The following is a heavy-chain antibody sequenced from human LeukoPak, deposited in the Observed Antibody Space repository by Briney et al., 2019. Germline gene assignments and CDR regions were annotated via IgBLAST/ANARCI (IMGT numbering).Heavy chain of an antibody. D-gene: IGHD6-13*01. CDR1: GYTFTNYL. CDR3: TREGAAEAKNFDY. CDR2: INPRRGST. V-gene: IGHV1-46*01. J-gene: IGHJ4*02. Sequence: ASVKVSCKISGYTFTNYLIHWVRQAPGLGHEWMGIINPRRGSTRYAQKFQDRVVVTRDTSTSTVYMELSSLRSDDTAVYYCTREGAAEAKNFDYWGQGTLVTVSS.